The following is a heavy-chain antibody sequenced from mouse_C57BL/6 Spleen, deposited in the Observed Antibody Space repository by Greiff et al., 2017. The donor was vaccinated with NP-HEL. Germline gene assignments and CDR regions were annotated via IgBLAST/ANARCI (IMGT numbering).Heavy chain of an antibody. CDR2: IWSGGST. CDR3: ASRITTVVDYYAMDY. CDR1: GFSLTSYG. J-gene: IGHJ4*01. D-gene: IGHD1-1*01. V-gene: IGHV2-2*01. Sequence: QVQLKESGPGLVQPSQSLSITCTVSGFSLTSYGVHWVRQSPGKGLEWLGVIWSGGSTDYNAAFISRLSISKDNSKSQVFFKMNSLQADDTAIYYCASRITTVVDYYAMDYWGQGTSVTVSS.